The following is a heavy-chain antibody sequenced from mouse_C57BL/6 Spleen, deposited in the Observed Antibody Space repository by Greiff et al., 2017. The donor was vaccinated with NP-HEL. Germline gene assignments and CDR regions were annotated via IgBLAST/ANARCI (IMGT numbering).Heavy chain of an antibody. CDR3: ARDVYYGSSPAWFAY. Sequence: EVQLVESGGGLVKPGGSLKLSCAASGFTFSDYGMHWVRQAPGKGLEWVAYISSGSSTIYYADTVKGRFTITRDNAKNTLFLQMTSLRSEDTAMYYCARDVYYGSSPAWFAYWGQGTLVTVSA. D-gene: IGHD1-1*01. J-gene: IGHJ3*01. V-gene: IGHV5-17*01. CDR1: GFTFSDYG. CDR2: ISSGSSTI.